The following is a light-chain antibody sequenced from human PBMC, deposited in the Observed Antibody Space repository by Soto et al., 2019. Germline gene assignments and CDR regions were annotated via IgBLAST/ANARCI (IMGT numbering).Light chain of an antibody. V-gene: IGKV3-20*01. CDR1: QSVSSN. CDR2: GTS. CDR3: QHYGSSRT. J-gene: IGKJ1*01. Sequence: EIVMTQSPAPLSVSPGARATLSCRASQSVSSNLAWYQQKPGQAPRLLLYGTSSRATGIPERFSGSGSGTDFTLTISRLEPEDFAVYYCQHYGSSRTFGQGTKVDI.